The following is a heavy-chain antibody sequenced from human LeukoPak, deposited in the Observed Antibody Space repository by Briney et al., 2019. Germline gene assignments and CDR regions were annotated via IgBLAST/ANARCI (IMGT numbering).Heavy chain of an antibody. CDR2: IYYSGST. D-gene: IGHD3-9*01. J-gene: IGHJ5*02. CDR1: GGSISSYY. V-gene: IGHV4-59*01. Sequence: SETLSLTCTVSGGSISSYYWSWIRQPPGKGLEWIGYIYYSGSTNYNPSLKSRVTISVDTSKNQFSLKLSSVTAADTAVYYCARVSYDILTGYPNWFAPWGQGTLVTVSS. CDR3: ARVSYDILTGYPNWFAP.